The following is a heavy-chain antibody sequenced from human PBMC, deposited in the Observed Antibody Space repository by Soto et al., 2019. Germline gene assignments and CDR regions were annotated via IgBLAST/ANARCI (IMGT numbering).Heavy chain of an antibody. CDR1: GFTFSSYA. V-gene: IGHV3-23*01. Sequence: EVQLLESGGGLVQPGGSLRLSCAASGFTFSSYAMSWVRQAPGKGLEWVSAISGSGGSTYYADSVKGRFTISRDNSKNTLYLEKDRLGGEGTGVNLRWKEGLGRWGGTAEYFQHWGQGTLVTVSS. D-gene: IGHD3-16*01. CDR2: ISGSGGST. J-gene: IGHJ1*01. CDR3: WKEGLGRWGGTAEYFQH.